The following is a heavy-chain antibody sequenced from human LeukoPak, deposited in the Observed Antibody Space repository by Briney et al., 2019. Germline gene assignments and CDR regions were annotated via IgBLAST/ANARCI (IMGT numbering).Heavy chain of an antibody. D-gene: IGHD2-2*01. CDR2: IYYRGST. CDR1: GGPISSSSFY. Sequence: SETLSLTCPVSGGPISSSSFYWGWIRQPPGKGLEWIGDIYYRGSTYYNPSLKSRVTISVDTSKNQFSLRLSSVTAADTAVYYCARRYCSSTTCSNKIGYWGQGTLVTVSS. CDR3: ARRYCSSTTCSNKIGY. J-gene: IGHJ4*02. V-gene: IGHV4-39*01.